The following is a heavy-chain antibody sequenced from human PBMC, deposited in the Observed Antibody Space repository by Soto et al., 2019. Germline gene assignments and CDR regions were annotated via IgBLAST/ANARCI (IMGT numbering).Heavy chain of an antibody. CDR1: GYTFTSYG. CDR2: ISAYNGKT. Sequence: QVQLVQSGAEVKKPGASVKVSCKASGYTFTSYGTTCVRQAPGQGLEWMGWISAYNGKTNYAQTLQGRVTTTTDTPTSTARMELRRLRADYTAVYYCARVPKPYYDFLTGYSPLYADLDYWGKGTLVTVSS. D-gene: IGHD3-9*01. V-gene: IGHV1-18*01. CDR3: ARVPKPYYDFLTGYSPLYADLDY. J-gene: IGHJ4*02.